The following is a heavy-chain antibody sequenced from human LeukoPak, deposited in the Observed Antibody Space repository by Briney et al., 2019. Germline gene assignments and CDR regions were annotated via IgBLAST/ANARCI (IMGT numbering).Heavy chain of an antibody. CDR2: IYSGGST. J-gene: IGHJ4*02. Sequence: PGGSLRLSCAASGSTVSSNHMSWVRQAPGKGLEWVSVIYSGGSTDYADSVKGRFTISRDNLKNTLYLQMNSLRAEDTAVYYCARGPAGYNWGQGTLVTFSS. V-gene: IGHV3-53*01. D-gene: IGHD1-1*01. CDR3: ARGPAGYN. CDR1: GSTVSSNH.